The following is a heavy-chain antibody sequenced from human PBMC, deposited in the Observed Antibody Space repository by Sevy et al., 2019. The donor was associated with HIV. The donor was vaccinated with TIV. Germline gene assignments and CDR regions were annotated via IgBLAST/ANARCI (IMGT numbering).Heavy chain of an antibody. Sequence: APVKVSCKASGYTFTSYGISWVRQAPGQGLEWMGWISAYNGNTNYAQKLQGRVTMTTDTSTSTAYMELRSLRSDDTAVYYCARGSYCYDSSGYSPTYWGQGTLVTVSS. CDR1: GYTFTSYG. J-gene: IGHJ4*02. CDR2: ISAYNGNT. D-gene: IGHD3-22*01. CDR3: ARGSYCYDSSGYSPTY. V-gene: IGHV1-18*04.